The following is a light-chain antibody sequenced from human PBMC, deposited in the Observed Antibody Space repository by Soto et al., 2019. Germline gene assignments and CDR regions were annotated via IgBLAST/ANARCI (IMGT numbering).Light chain of an antibody. Sequence: TPMTHCPSTLAAAVEDRATITCRASKSIGSWLAWYQQKPGKAPKLLMYDGSSLESGVPSRFSGTGSRTDFTLDIGSLPPDHFETYYCQQYNSYTWTFGQGTKVDIK. CDR2: DGS. CDR1: KSIGSW. CDR3: QQYNSYTWT. J-gene: IGKJ1*01. V-gene: IGKV1-5*01.